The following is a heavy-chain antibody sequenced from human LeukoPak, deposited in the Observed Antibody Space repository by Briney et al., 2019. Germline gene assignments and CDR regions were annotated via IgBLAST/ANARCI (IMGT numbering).Heavy chain of an antibody. J-gene: IGHJ4*02. V-gene: IGHV3-7*01. CDR3: ARDGGYSYGYTFDY. D-gene: IGHD5-18*01. CDR1: GFIFSNYW. CDR2: IKQDGSEK. Sequence: GGSLRLSRAASGFIFSNYWMNWVRQAPGKGLEWVANIKQDGSEKYYVDSVKGRFTISRDNATNSLYLQMNSLRAEDTAVYYCARDGGYSYGYTFDYWGQGTLVTVSS.